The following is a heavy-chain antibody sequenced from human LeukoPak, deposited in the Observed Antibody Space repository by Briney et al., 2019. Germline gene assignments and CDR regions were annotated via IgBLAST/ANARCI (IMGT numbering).Heavy chain of an antibody. D-gene: IGHD3-16*01. J-gene: IGHJ4*02. CDR3: ARRGTYFDY. Sequence: PGGSLRLCCAASGFTFSSYGMSWVRQAAGKGLEWVSVISGSGGSTNYADSVKGRFTISRDNSKNTLYLQMNSLRAEDTAVYYCARRGTYFDYWGQGTLVTVSS. CDR1: GFTFSSYG. V-gene: IGHV3-23*01. CDR2: ISGSGGST.